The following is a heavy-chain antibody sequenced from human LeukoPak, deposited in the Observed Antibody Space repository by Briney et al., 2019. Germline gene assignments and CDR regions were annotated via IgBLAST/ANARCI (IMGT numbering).Heavy chain of an antibody. V-gene: IGHV3-9*01. D-gene: IGHD5-12*01. CDR2: ISWNSGYI. J-gene: IGHJ4*02. CDR1: GFTFDNYA. Sequence: GRSLRLSCAASGFTFDNYAMHWVRQAPGKGLEWVSGISWNSGYIGYADSVKGRFTISRDNAKNSLYLQMNSLRAEDTALYYCAKEGPTSYYFDYWGQRTLVTVSS. CDR3: AKEGPTSYYFDY.